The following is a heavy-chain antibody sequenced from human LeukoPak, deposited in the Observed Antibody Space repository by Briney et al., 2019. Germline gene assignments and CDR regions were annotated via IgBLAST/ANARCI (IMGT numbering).Heavy chain of an antibody. Sequence: ASVKVSCKASGYTFTGYYMHWVRQAPGQGLEWMGRINPNSGGTNYAQKFQGRVTMTRDTSISTAYMELSRLRSDDTALYYCARDRGTTNAFDIWGQGTMVTVSS. CDR2: INPNSGGT. CDR1: GYTFTGYY. J-gene: IGHJ3*02. D-gene: IGHD2/OR15-2a*01. CDR3: ARDRGTTNAFDI. V-gene: IGHV1-2*06.